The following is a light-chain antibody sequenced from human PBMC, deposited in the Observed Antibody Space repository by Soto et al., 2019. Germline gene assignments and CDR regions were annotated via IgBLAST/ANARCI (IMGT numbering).Light chain of an antibody. Sequence: QSVLTQPASVSGSPGQSITISCTGTSSDAGGYNYVSWYQQHPGKAPKLMIYDVSNRPSGVSNRFSGSKSGNTASLTISGLQAEDEADYYCSSYTSGSTRVFGTGTKLTLL. CDR3: SSYTSGSTRV. V-gene: IGLV2-14*01. CDR2: DVS. CDR1: SSDAGGYNY. J-gene: IGLJ1*01.